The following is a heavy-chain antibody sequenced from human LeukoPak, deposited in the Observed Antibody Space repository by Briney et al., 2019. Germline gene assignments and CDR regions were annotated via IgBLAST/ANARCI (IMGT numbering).Heavy chain of an antibody. CDR1: GGTFSSYA. CDR2: INPNSGGT. CDR3: ARVGYDSSGYYPFFDY. D-gene: IGHD3-22*01. Sequence: ASVKVSFKASGGTFSSYAISWVRQAPGQGLEWMGWINPNSGGTNYAQKFQGWVTMTRDTSISTAYMELSRLRSDDTAVYYCARVGYDSSGYYPFFDYWGQGTLVTVSS. V-gene: IGHV1-2*04. J-gene: IGHJ4*02.